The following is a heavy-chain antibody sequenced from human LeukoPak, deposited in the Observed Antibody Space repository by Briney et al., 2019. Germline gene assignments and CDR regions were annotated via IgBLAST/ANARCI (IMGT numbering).Heavy chain of an antibody. Sequence: ASVKVSCKASGYTFTSYYMHWVRQAPGQGLEWMGIINPSGGSTSYAQTLQGRVTMTRDTSTSTVYMELSSLRAEDTAVYYCARVTAVAGTSVGVDAWGQGILVTVS. CDR1: GYTFTSYY. V-gene: IGHV1-46*01. CDR2: INPSGGST. J-gene: IGHJ4*02. D-gene: IGHD6-19*01. CDR3: ARVTAVAGTSVGVDA.